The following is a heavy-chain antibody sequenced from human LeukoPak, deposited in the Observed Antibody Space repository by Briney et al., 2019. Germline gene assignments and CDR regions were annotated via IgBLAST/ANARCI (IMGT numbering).Heavy chain of an antibody. CDR2: IYTSGST. Sequence: SETLSLTCTVSGGSISSYYWSWIRQPAGKGLEWIGRIYTSGSTNYNPSLKSRVTMSVDTSKNQFSLKLSSVTAADTAVYYCARDRSGLPPSYYGMDVWGQGTTVTVSS. CDR1: GGSISSYY. J-gene: IGHJ6*02. V-gene: IGHV4-4*07. D-gene: IGHD2-15*01. CDR3: ARDRSGLPPSYYGMDV.